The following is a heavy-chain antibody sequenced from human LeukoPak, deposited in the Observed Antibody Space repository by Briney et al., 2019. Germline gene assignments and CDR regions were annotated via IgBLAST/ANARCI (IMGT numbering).Heavy chain of an antibody. V-gene: IGHV3-11*01. CDR1: GFTFSDYY. J-gene: IGHJ4*02. CDR3: AKDRGGVVVRAFDY. CDR2: ISSSGSTI. Sequence: GGSLRLSCAASGFTFSDYYMSWIRQAPGKGLEWVSYISSSGSTIYYADSVKGRFTISRDNAKNSLYLQMNSLRIEDTALYYCAKDRGGVVVRAFDYWGQGTLVTVSS. D-gene: IGHD3-22*01.